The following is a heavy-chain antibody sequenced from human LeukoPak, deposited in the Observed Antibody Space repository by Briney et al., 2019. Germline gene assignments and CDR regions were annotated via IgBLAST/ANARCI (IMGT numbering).Heavy chain of an antibody. CDR3: ARESSGWFYYYYGMDV. V-gene: IGHV3-15*01. J-gene: IGHJ6*02. D-gene: IGHD6-19*01. CDR1: GFTFTNAW. CDR2: IKSKTDGGTT. Sequence: GGSLRLSCAASGFTFTNAWMSWVRQAPGKGLEWVGRIKSKTDGGTTDYAAPVKGRFTISRDDSKNTLYLQMNSLRAEDTAVYYCARESSGWFYYYYGMDVWGQGTTVTVSS.